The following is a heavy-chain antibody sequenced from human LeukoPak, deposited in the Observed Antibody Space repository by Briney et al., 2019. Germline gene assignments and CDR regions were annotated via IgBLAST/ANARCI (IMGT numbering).Heavy chain of an antibody. CDR1: GYTFTSYY. D-gene: IGHD6-13*01. V-gene: IGHV1-46*01. CDR2: INPSGGST. J-gene: IGHJ4*02. Sequence: ASVKVSCKASGYTFTSYYMHWVRQAPGQGLEWMGIINPSGGSTSYAQKFQGRVTMTEDTSTDTAYMELSSLRSEDTAVYYCATLLLGSSSWCYYFDYWGQGTLVTVSS. CDR3: ATLLLGSSSWCYYFDY.